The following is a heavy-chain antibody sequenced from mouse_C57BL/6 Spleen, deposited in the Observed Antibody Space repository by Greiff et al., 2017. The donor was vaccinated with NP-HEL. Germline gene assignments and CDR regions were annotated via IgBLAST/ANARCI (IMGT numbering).Heavy chain of an antibody. V-gene: IGHV1-64*01. CDR3: ARVVVAIPLDV. J-gene: IGHJ1*03. CDR1: GYTFTSYW. D-gene: IGHD1-1*01. CDR2: INPNSGST. Sequence: QVQLQQPGAELVKPGASVKLSCKASGYTFTSYWMHWVKQRPGQGLEWIGLINPNSGSTNYNEKFKSKATLTVDKSSSTAYMQLSSLTSGDSAVYYWARVVVAIPLDVWGTGTTVTVSS.